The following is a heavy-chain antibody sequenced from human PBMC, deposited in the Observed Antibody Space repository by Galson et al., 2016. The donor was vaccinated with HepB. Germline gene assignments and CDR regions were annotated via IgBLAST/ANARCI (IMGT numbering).Heavy chain of an antibody. J-gene: IGHJ6*04. D-gene: IGHD3-16*01. V-gene: IGHV3-23*01. CDR3: VRGSTAPDV. Sequence: SLRLSCAGSGFTFRRYGMTWVRQAPGKGLEDVSRMSMSGNSRDYEESVKGRFTISRDNSRRMLFLEMNGLKAEDTGVYYCVRGSTAPDVWGKGTTVTVSS. CDR1: GFTFRRYG. CDR2: MSMSGNSR.